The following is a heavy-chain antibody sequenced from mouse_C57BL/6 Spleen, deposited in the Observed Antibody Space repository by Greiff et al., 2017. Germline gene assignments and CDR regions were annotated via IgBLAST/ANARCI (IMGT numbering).Heavy chain of an antibody. J-gene: IGHJ4*01. CDR2: ISYDGSN. D-gene: IGHD1-1*01. CDR1: GYSITSGYY. Sequence: EVKLVESGPGLVKPSQSLSLTCSVTGYSITSGYYWNWIRQFPGNKLEWMGYISYDGSNNYNPSLKNRISITRDTSKNQFFLKLNSVTTEDTATYYCAREGSSYNAMDYWGQGTSVTVSS. V-gene: IGHV3-6*01. CDR3: AREGSSYNAMDY.